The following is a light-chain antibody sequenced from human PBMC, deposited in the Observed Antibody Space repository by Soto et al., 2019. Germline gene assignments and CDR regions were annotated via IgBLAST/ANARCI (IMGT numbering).Light chain of an antibody. CDR3: QQTYTTHEIT. CDR1: QSISGS. V-gene: IGKV1-39*01. Sequence: DIQITQSPSSLSASVRDRVTITCRASQSISGSLNWYQQKPGKAPKLLIYAASSLQTGVPSRFSGSGSGTDFTLTISSLQPEDFAIYYCQQTYTTHEITFGQGTRLEIK. CDR2: AAS. J-gene: IGKJ5*01.